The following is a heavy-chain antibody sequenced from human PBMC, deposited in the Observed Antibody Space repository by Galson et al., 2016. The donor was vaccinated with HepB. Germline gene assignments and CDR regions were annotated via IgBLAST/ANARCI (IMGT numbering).Heavy chain of an antibody. CDR1: GLTVSGDY. Sequence: SLRLSCAVSGLTVSGDYMNWVRQAPGKGLEWVSYISSSSSTIYYADSVKGRFTISRDNAKNSLYLQMNSLRDEDTAVYYCARDGGIPGAAFDIWGQGTMVTVSS. CDR2: ISSSSSTI. CDR3: ARDGGIPGAAFDI. V-gene: IGHV3-48*02. D-gene: IGHD3-16*01. J-gene: IGHJ3*02.